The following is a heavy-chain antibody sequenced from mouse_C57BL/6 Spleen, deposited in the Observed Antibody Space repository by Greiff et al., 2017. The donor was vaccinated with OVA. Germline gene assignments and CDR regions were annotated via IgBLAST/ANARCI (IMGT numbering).Heavy chain of an antibody. J-gene: IGHJ4*01. D-gene: IGHD1-1*01. V-gene: IGHV14-4*01. CDR2: IDPENGDT. Sequence: VQLKESGAELVRPGASVKLSCTASGFNIKDDYMHWVKQRPEQGLEWIGWIDPENGDTEYASKFQGKATITADKSSNTAYLQLSSLTSEDTAVYYCTKVYCYGRSHYYAMDYWGQGTSVTVSS. CDR3: TKVYCYGRSHYYAMDY. CDR1: GFNIKDDY.